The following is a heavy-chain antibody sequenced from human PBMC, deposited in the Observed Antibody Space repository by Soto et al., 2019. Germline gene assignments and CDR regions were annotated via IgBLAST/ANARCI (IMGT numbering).Heavy chain of an antibody. J-gene: IGHJ5*02. CDR3: ARFGPYYDFWSGHLGHYWFDP. CDR1: GGSISSYY. V-gene: IGHV4-59*01. CDR2: IYYSGST. D-gene: IGHD3-3*01. Sequence: SETLSLTCTVSGGSISSYYWSWIRQPPGKGLEWIGYIYYSGSTNYNPSLKSRVTISVDTSKNQFSLKLSSVTAADTAVYYCARFGPYYDFWSGHLGHYWFDPWGQGTLVTVSS.